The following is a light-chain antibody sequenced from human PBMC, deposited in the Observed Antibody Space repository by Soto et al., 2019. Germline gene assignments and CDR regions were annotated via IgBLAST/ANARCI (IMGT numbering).Light chain of an antibody. Sequence: SQLPHAPSFLSPSIGESVTITCRASQVISTSLAWYQLKPGKAPKLLIYAASTLESGVPSRFSATVSGTEFSLTITSLQPEDFATYYCQQLFDSPITFGQGTRLEIK. CDR2: AAS. V-gene: IGKV1-9*01. CDR3: QQLFDSPIT. J-gene: IGKJ5*01. CDR1: QVISTS.